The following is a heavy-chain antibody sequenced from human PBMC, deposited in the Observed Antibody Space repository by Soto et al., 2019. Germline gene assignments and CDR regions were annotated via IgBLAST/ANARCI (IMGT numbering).Heavy chain of an antibody. CDR1: GFTFSSYG. V-gene: IGHV3-30*18. Sequence: GGSLRLSCAASGFTFSSYGMHWVRQAPGKGLEWVAVISYDGSNKYYADSVKGRFTISRDNSKNTLYLQMNSLRAEDTAVYYCAKDYVAYQLLSHADYWGQETLVTVSS. J-gene: IGHJ4*02. CDR2: ISYDGSNK. D-gene: IGHD2-2*01. CDR3: AKDYVAYQLLSHADY.